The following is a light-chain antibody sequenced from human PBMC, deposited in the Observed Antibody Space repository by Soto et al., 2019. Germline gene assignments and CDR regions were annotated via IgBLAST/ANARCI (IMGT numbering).Light chain of an antibody. V-gene: IGLV7-46*01. CDR2: NTN. Sequence: QDVVTQEPSLTVSPGGTVTLTCGSSTGAVTSGHYPYWFQQKPGQAPRTLIFNTNNKHSWTPARFSGSLLGGKAALTLSGAQPEDEAGYYCLLAYSGDREVFGGGTKLTVL. CDR3: LLAYSGDREV. J-gene: IGLJ3*02. CDR1: TGAVTSGHY.